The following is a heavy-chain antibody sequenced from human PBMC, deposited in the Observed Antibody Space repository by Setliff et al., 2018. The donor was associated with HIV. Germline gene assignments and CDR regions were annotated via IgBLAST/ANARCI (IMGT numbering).Heavy chain of an antibody. V-gene: IGHV4-31*03. Sequence: PSETLSLTCTVSGASISSGGYYWNWIRQLPGKGLEWIGYILDSGSTYYNPSLRGRLSMSIDTSANQFSVELTSVTAADTALYFCARVPNWGSVPFAYDVWGLGTMVTVSS. CDR2: ILDSGST. CDR1: GASISSGGYY. D-gene: IGHD7-27*01. J-gene: IGHJ3*01. CDR3: ARVPNWGSVPFAYDV.